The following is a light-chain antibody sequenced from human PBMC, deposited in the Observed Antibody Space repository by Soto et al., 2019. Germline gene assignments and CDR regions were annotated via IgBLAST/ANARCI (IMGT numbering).Light chain of an antibody. Sequence: AIRMTQYPSSVSASTGDRVTITCRTSQAVRSYLAWYQQKPGKAPKLLIYAASTLQSGVPSRFSGSGAGTEFTLTINCLQSVDFAIYYCQQYYTNHPTFGQGTKVEF. CDR2: AAS. V-gene: IGKV1-8*01. J-gene: IGKJ1*01. CDR1: QAVRSY. CDR3: QQYYTNHPT.